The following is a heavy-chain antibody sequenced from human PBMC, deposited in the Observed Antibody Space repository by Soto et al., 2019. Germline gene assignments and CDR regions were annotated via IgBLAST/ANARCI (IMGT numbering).Heavy chain of an antibody. V-gene: IGHV3-11*05. D-gene: IGHD6-19*01. Sequence: QVQLEESGGGLVKPGGSLRLSCAASGFTFSAVYMSWIRQAPNKGLEYISYISSSGTSANYADSVKGRFTISRDNAKNSLYLQMKSLRAEDTAVYYCASDRGAVAGQYFDYWGQGALVTVSS. CDR1: GFTFSAVY. CDR3: ASDRGAVAGQYFDY. CDR2: ISSSGTSA. J-gene: IGHJ4*02.